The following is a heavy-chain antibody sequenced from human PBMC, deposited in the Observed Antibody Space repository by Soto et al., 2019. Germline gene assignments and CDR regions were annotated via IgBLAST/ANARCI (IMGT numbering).Heavy chain of an antibody. D-gene: IGHD3-22*01. Sequence: ASVKVSCKASGHTFTSNAIHWVRQAPGQRLEWMGWINGGNGDTKYSQKFQGRVTITEDTSTATAYMELSSLRSEDTAVYYCATIEWLLHYFDYWGQGTLVTVPQ. CDR1: GHTFTSNA. CDR3: ATIEWLLHYFDY. CDR2: INGGNGDT. J-gene: IGHJ4*02. V-gene: IGHV1-3*01.